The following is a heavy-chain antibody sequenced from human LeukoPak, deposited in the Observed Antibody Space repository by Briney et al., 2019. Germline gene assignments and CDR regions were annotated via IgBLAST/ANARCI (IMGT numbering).Heavy chain of an antibody. D-gene: IGHD5-18*01. V-gene: IGHV4-4*07. Sequence: PSETLSLTCTVSGGSISSYYWSWIRQPAGKGLEWIGRIYTSGSTNYNPSLKSRVTMSVDTSKNQFSLKLSSVTAADTAVYYCARGPKGYSYVENWFDPWGQGTLVTVSS. CDR3: ARGPKGYSYVENWFDP. CDR2: IYTSGST. J-gene: IGHJ5*02. CDR1: GGSISSYY.